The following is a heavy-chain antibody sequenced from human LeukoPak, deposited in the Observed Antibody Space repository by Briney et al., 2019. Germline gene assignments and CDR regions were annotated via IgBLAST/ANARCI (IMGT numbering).Heavy chain of an antibody. V-gene: IGHV4-59*01. D-gene: IGHD1-1*01. Sequence: SSETLSLTCTVSGGSIRSDFWSWIRQPPGKGLEWIGYVYYSGSTNYSPSLNSRVTISIDTSKNKFSLKLTSVTAADTAVYYCAXXSNYXXPXFDYWGQGALVTVSS. CDR3: AXXSNYXXPXFDY. J-gene: IGHJ4*02. CDR1: GGSIRSDF. CDR2: VYYSGST.